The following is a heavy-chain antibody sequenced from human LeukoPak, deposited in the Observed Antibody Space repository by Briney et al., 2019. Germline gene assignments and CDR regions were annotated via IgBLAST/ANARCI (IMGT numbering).Heavy chain of an antibody. D-gene: IGHD6-19*01. V-gene: IGHV3-23*01. CDR3: AKDSSGWYGHAGY. CDR2: ISGSGGST. Sequence: PGGSLRLSCAASGFTFSSYAMSWVRQAPGKGLEWVSAISGSGGSTDYADSVKGRFTISRDNSKNTLYLQMNSLRAEDTAVYYCAKDSSGWYGHAGYWGQGTLVTVSS. J-gene: IGHJ4*02. CDR1: GFTFSSYA.